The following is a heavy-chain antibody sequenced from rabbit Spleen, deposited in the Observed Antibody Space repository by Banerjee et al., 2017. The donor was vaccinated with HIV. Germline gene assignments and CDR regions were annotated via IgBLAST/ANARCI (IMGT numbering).Heavy chain of an antibody. V-gene: IGHV1S40*01. CDR1: GFSFSSDYD. CDR2: IYAGSSGYT. Sequence: QSLEESGGDLVKPEGSLTLTCTASGFSFSSDYDMCWVRQAPGKGLEWIACIYAGSSGYTYYANWAKGRFIISKTSSTTVTLQMTSLTAADTATYFCARDAGTGDYIDVYFDLWGPGTLVTVS. D-gene: IGHD8-1*01. CDR3: ARDAGTGDYIDVYFDL. J-gene: IGHJ4*01.